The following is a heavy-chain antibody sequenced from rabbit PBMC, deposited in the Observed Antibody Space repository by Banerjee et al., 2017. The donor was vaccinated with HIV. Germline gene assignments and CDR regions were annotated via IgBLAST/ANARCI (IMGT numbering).Heavy chain of an antibody. V-gene: IGHV1S45*01. CDR2: IYTGSGST. J-gene: IGHJ4*01. CDR1: GFSFSNKYV. CDR3: ARYYSYGYAGGTYAANL. Sequence: QEQLEESGGDLVKPEGSLTLTCTASGFSFSNKYVMCWVRQAPGKGLEWIGCIYTGSGSTDYASWAKGRFTISKTSSTTVTLQMTSLTAADTATYFCARYYSYGYAGGTYAANLWGPGTLVTVS. D-gene: IGHD6-1*01.